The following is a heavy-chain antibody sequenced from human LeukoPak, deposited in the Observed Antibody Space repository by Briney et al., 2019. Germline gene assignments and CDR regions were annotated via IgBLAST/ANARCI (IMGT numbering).Heavy chain of an antibody. CDR2: IIPIFGTA. V-gene: IGHV1-69*05. J-gene: IGHJ3*02. CDR1: GGTFSSYA. D-gene: IGHD6-6*01. Sequence: SVKVPCKASGGTFSSYAISWVRQAPGQGLEWMGGIIPIFGTANYAQKFQGRVTITTDESTRTAYMELSSLRSEDTAVYYCARDSSLKQHSLFDTWGQGTMVTVSS. CDR3: ARDSSLKQHSLFDT.